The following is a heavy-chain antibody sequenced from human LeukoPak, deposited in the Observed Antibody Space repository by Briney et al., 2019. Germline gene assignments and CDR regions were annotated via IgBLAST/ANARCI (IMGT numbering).Heavy chain of an antibody. V-gene: IGHV1-18*01. CDR2: ISAYNGNT. CDR3: ARFLTPYDFWSGYYVPATRGWFDP. Sequence: ASVKVSCKASGYTFTSYGISWVRQAPGQGLEWMGWISAYNGNTNYAQKLQGRVTMTTDTSTSTAYMELRSLRSDDTAVYYCARFLTPYDFWSGYYVPATRGWFDPWGQGTLVTVSS. D-gene: IGHD3-3*01. CDR1: GYTFTSYG. J-gene: IGHJ5*02.